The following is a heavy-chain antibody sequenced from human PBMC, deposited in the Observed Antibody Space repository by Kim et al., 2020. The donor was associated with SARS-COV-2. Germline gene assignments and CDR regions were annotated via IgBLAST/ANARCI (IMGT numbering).Heavy chain of an antibody. CDR1: GFTFDDYA. CDR3: AKDMGSGSYSFTIDY. V-gene: IGHV3-43D*03. J-gene: IGHJ4*02. CDR2: ISWDGGST. D-gene: IGHD3-10*01. Sequence: GGSLRLSCAASGFTFDDYAMHWVRQAPGKGLEWVSLISWDGGSTYYADSVKGRFTISRDNSKNSLYLQMNSLRAEDTALYYCAKDMGSGSYSFTIDYWGQGTLVTVSS.